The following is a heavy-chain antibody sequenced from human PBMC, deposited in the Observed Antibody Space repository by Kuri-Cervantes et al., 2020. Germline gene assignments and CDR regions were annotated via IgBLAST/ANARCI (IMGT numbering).Heavy chain of an antibody. J-gene: IGHJ3*02. V-gene: IGHV4-31*03. CDR2: TYYSGST. CDR1: GGSISSGGYY. Sequence: SETLSLTCTVSGGSISSGGYYWSWIRQHPGKGLEWIGYTYYSGSTYYNPSLKSRVTISVDTSKNQFSLKLSSVTAADTAVYYCARDSQYYYDSSGSDAFDIWGQGTMVTVSS. D-gene: IGHD3-22*01. CDR3: ARDSQYYYDSSGSDAFDI.